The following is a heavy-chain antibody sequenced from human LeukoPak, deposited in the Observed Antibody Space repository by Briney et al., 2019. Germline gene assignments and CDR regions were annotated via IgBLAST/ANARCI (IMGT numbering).Heavy chain of an antibody. CDR1: GLTSSSYW. CDR3: ARGRISFV. CDR2: IKEDGSEK. J-gene: IGHJ4*02. D-gene: IGHD2-15*01. Sequence: GGSLRLSCAASGLTSSSYWMSWVRQAPGKGLECVANIKEDGSEKYYVDSVKGRFTISRDNAKNSLYLQMNSLRVEDTAVYYCARGRISFVWGQGTLVTASS. V-gene: IGHV3-7*01.